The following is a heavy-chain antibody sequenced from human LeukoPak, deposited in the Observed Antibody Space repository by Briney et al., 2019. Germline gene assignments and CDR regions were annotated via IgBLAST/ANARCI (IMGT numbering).Heavy chain of an antibody. Sequence: SETLSLTCTVSGGSISSYFWNWIRQPPGKGLEWIGYIYYSGSTNYNPALKSRVTISVDTSKNQFPLKLSSVTAADTAVYYCARRHSSSWYFDYWGQGTLVTVSS. D-gene: IGHD6-13*01. J-gene: IGHJ4*02. V-gene: IGHV4-59*08. CDR1: GGSISSYF. CDR2: IYYSGST. CDR3: ARRHSSSWYFDY.